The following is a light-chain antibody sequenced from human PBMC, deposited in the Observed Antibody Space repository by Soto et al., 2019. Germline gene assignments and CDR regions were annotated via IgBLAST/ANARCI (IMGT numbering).Light chain of an antibody. V-gene: IGKV1-13*02. CDR3: QHFDSYPYT. CDR2: DAS. J-gene: IGKJ2*01. Sequence: AIPLTQSPSSLSASVGDRVTITCRASQGISSALAWYQQKPGKAPRLLIYDASSLESGVPSRFSGSGSGTDFTLTISSLQPEDFATFYCQHFDSYPYTFGQGTKLEIK. CDR1: QGISSA.